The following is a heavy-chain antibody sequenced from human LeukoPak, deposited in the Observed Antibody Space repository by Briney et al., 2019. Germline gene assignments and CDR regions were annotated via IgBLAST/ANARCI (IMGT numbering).Heavy chain of an antibody. CDR2: IYHSGST. Sequence: SGTLSLTCAVSGGSISSSNWWSWVRQPPGKGLEWIGEIYHSGSTYYNPSLKSRVTISVDTSKNQFSLKLSSVTAADTAVYYCAREVSSIAPYFDYWGQGTLVTVSS. J-gene: IGHJ4*02. CDR1: GGSISSSNW. D-gene: IGHD6-6*01. V-gene: IGHV4-4*02. CDR3: AREVSSIAPYFDY.